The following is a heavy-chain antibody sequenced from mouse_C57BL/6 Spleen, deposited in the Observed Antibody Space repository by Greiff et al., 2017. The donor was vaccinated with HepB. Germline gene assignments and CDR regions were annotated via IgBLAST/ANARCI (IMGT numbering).Heavy chain of an antibody. V-gene: IGHV5-6*01. CDR2: ISSGGSYT. J-gene: IGHJ4*01. CDR3: ARPYYYGSTSVYAMDY. D-gene: IGHD1-1*01. Sequence: EVMLVESGGDLVKPGGSLKLSCAASGFTFSSYGMSWVRQTPDKRLEWVATISSGGSYTYYPDSVKGRFTISRDNAKNTLYLQMSSLKSEDTAMYYCARPYYYGSTSVYAMDYWGQGTSVTVSS. CDR1: GFTFSSYG.